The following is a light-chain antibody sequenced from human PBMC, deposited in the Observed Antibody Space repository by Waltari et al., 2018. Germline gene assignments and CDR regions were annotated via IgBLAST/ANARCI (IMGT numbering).Light chain of an antibody. V-gene: IGKV3-15*01. J-gene: IGKJ1*01. Sequence: EIVMTQSPATLSVSPGERATLSCRASQSVNSDLAWYQQKPGQAPRLLIYGASTRATGIPARFSGGGSGTEFTLTISGLQSEDFAVYYCQQYNNWPRTFGQGTNVEVK. CDR1: QSVNSD. CDR2: GAS. CDR3: QQYNNWPRT.